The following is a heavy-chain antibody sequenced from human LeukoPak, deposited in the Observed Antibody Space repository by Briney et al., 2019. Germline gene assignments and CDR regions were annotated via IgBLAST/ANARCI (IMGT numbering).Heavy chain of an antibody. CDR3: AKDKGDFWSGHHY. V-gene: IGHV3-23*01. D-gene: IGHD3-3*01. J-gene: IGHJ4*02. CDR2: ITGSGGST. CDR1: GFTFSNYA. Sequence: PGRSLRLSCAASGFTFSNYAMSWVRQAPGKGLEWVSSITGSGGSTYYADSVKGRFTISRDNSKNTLYLQMSSLRAEDAAAYYCAKDKGDFWSGHHYWGQGTLVTVSS.